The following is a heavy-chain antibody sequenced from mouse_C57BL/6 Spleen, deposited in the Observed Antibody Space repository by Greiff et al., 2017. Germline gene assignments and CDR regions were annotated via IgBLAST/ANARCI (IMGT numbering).Heavy chain of an antibody. CDR3: ARDV. CDR2: IYPGDGDT. Sequence: VKLMESGPELVKPGASVKISCKASGYAFSSSWMNWVKQRPGQGLEWIGRIYPGDGDTNYNAKFKGKATLTADESSSTAYMQLSSLTSKDSAVYFCARDVWGTGTTVTVSS. J-gene: IGHJ1*03. V-gene: IGHV1-82*01. CDR1: GYAFSSSW.